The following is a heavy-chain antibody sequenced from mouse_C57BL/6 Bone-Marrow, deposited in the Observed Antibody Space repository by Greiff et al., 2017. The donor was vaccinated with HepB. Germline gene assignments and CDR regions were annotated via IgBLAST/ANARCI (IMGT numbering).Heavy chain of an antibody. CDR2: IDPENGDT. D-gene: IGHD2-3*01. CDR3: IHDGYYGNDY. J-gene: IGHJ4*01. CDR1: GFNIKDDY. Sequence: EVQLQQSGAELVRPGASVKLSCTASGFNIKDDYMHWVKQRPEQGLEWIGWIDPENGDTEYASKFQGKSTIPADTSSNTAYLQLSSLTSEDTAVFYCIHDGYYGNDYWGQGTSVTVSS. V-gene: IGHV14-4*01.